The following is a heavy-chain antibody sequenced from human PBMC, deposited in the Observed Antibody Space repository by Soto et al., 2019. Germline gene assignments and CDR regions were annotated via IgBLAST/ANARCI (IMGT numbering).Heavy chain of an antibody. CDR2: IYYSGST. J-gene: IGHJ4*01. Sequence: QVQLQESGPGLVKPSQTLSLTCTVSGGSISSGGYYWSWIRQHPGKGLEWIGYIYYSGSTYYNPSLKFRVTISVDTSKTQSSLKLSSVTASDMAEYHCVRTPRYWCKVTLVTVSS. D-gene: IGHD2-15*01. CDR3: VRTPRY. CDR1: GGSISSGGYY. V-gene: IGHV4-31*03.